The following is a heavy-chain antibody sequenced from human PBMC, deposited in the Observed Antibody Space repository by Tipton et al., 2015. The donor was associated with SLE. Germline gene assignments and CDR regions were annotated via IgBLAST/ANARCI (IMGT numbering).Heavy chain of an antibody. CDR3: ASRNYYDSSGYRYNWFDP. Sequence: SLRLSCAASGFTVSSNYMTWVRQAPGKGLEWVGRIKSKTDGETTDYAAPVKGRFTISRDDSKNTLYLQMNSLRAEDTAVYYCASRNYYDSSGYRYNWFDPWGQGTLVTVSS. V-gene: IGHV3-15*01. D-gene: IGHD3-22*01. J-gene: IGHJ5*02. CDR2: IKSKTDGETT. CDR1: GFTVSSNY.